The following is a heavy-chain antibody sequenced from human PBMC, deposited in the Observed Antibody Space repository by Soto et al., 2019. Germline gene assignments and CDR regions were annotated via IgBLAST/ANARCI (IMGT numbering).Heavy chain of an antibody. CDR1: GYTFTNYG. V-gene: IGHV1-18*01. CDR2: VSAYNGER. CDR3: SRGTSIPASGAY. Sequence: QVPLVQSGAEVKKPGASVKVSCKASGYTFTNYGINWVRQAPGQGLEWLGWVSAYNGERRYAQRVQARVIMTTDTSTTTAYMELRSLRSDDTAVYYCSRGTSIPASGAYWGQGTLVTVSS. J-gene: IGHJ4*01. D-gene: IGHD6-6*01.